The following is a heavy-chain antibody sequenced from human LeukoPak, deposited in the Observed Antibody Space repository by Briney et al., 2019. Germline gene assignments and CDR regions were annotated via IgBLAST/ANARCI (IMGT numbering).Heavy chain of an antibody. J-gene: IGHJ5*02. CDR1: GHTFTVCY. D-gene: IGHD6-13*01. Sequence: ASVKVSCKASGHTFTVCYMHWVRQAPGQGLEWMGWINPNSGGTNYAQKFQGRVTMTRDTSISTAYMELSRLRSDDTAVYYCARDNDSWYWFDPWGQGTLVTVSS. V-gene: IGHV1-2*02. CDR2: INPNSGGT. CDR3: ARDNDSWYWFDP.